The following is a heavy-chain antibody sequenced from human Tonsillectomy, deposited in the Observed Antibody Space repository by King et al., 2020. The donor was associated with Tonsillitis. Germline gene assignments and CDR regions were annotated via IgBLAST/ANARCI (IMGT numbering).Heavy chain of an antibody. CDR3: ARLDYDILTGSPHYYYYYGMDV. Sequence: VQLQESGPGLVKPSETLSLTCTVSGGSISSYYWSWIRQPPGKGLEWIGYIYYSGSTNYNPSLKSRVTISVDTSKNQFSLKLSSGNAADPAGYYCARLDYDILTGSPHYYYYYGMDVWGQGTTVTVSS. CDR1: GGSISSYY. CDR2: IYYSGST. J-gene: IGHJ6*02. V-gene: IGHV4-59*08. D-gene: IGHD3-9*01.